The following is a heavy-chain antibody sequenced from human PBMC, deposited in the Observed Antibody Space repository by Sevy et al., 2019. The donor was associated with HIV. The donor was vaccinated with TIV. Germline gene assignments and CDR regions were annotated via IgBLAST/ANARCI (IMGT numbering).Heavy chain of an antibody. CDR1: GFTFSSHA. D-gene: IGHD1-26*01. CDR3: ARAFTGGYQQPFDY. V-gene: IGHV3-23*01. Sequence: GGSLRLSCAASGFTFSSHAMRWVRQAPGKGLEWVSAISDSGTTTYYEDSVKGRFTISRDNSKNTLYLQMDGLRAEDTAIYYCARAFTGGYQQPFDYWGQGTLVTVSS. CDR2: ISDSGTTT. J-gene: IGHJ4*02.